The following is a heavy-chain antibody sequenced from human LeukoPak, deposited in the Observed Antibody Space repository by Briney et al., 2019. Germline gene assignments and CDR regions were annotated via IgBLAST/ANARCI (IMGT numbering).Heavy chain of an antibody. Sequence: PSETLSLTCTVSGGSISSSSYYWGWIRQPPGKGLEWIGSIYYSGSTYYNPSLKSRVTISVDTSKNQFSLKLSSVTAADTAVYYCARDSRCCSSTSCSEVDVWGQGTTVTVSS. V-gene: IGHV4-39*07. D-gene: IGHD2-2*01. J-gene: IGHJ6*02. CDR2: IYYSGST. CDR1: GGSISSSSYY. CDR3: ARDSRCCSSTSCSEVDV.